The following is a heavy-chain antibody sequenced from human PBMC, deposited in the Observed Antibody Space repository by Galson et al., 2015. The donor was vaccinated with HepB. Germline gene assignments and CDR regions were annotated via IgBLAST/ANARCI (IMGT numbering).Heavy chain of an antibody. D-gene: IGHD3-10*01. Sequence: SVKVSCKASGYTFSSHGISWVRQAPGQGLEWMGWISTYNGNTKYAQKLQDRITMTTDTSTTTVYMELRSLRSDDTAVYYCARDRATNYASGGVNWFDPWGQGTLVTVSS. J-gene: IGHJ5*02. CDR2: ISTYNGNT. CDR3: ARDRATNYASGGVNWFDP. V-gene: IGHV1-18*01. CDR1: GYTFSSHG.